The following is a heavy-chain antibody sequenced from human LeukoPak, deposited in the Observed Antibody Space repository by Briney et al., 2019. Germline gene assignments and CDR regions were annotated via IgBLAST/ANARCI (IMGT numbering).Heavy chain of an antibody. Sequence: PGGSLRLSCGASGYTFSDYTMHWVRQAPGKGPEWISYISSGGSVMHYADSVKGRFTISRDNVENSLYLQMNSLRVEDTAVYYCTRDLEYWGQGVLVTVSS. J-gene: IGHJ4*02. CDR2: ISSGGSVM. CDR3: TRDLEY. CDR1: GYTFSDYT. V-gene: IGHV3-48*01.